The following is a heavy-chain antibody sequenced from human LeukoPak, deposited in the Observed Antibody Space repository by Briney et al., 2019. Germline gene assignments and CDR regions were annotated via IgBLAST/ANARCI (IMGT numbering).Heavy chain of an antibody. D-gene: IGHD6-19*01. CDR3: ARQSSALQWLVAHWFDP. V-gene: IGHV4-59*08. CDR2: IYYSGST. J-gene: IGHJ5*02. CDR1: GGSISGYY. Sequence: SETLSLTCTVSGGSISGYYWSWIRQPPGKGLEWIGYIYYSGSTNYNPSLKSRVTISVDTSKNQFSLKLSSVTAADTAVYYCARQSSALQWLVAHWFDPWGQGTLVTVSS.